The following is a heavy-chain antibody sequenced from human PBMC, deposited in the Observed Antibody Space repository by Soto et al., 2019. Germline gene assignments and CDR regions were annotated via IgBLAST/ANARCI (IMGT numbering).Heavy chain of an antibody. Sequence: ASVKVSCKASGYTFTSYGISWVRQAPGQRLEWMGWISAYNGNTKYSQKLQGRVTITTDTSTSTAYMELSSLRSEDTAVYYCARVSGYYLPDYWGQGTLVTVSS. D-gene: IGHD5-12*01. CDR2: ISAYNGNT. CDR1: GYTFTSYG. V-gene: IGHV1-18*01. J-gene: IGHJ4*02. CDR3: ARVSGYYLPDY.